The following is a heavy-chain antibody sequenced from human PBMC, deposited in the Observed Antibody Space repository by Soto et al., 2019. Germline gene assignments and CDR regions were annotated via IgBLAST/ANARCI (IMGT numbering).Heavy chain of an antibody. Sequence: KTSETLSLTCTVSGGSISSSSYYWGWIRQPPGKGLEWIGSIYYSGSTYYNPSLKSRVTISVDTSKNQFSLKLSSVTAADTAVYYCARRRITMVRGVSTSYYFDYWGQGTLVTVSS. J-gene: IGHJ4*02. D-gene: IGHD3-10*01. CDR2: IYYSGST. CDR3: ARRRITMVRGVSTSYYFDY. V-gene: IGHV4-39*01. CDR1: GGSISSSSYY.